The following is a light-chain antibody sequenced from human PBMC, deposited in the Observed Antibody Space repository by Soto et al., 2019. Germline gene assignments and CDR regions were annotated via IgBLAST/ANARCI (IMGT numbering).Light chain of an antibody. Sequence: QSALTQPASVSGSPGQSITISCTGTSSDVGGYNFVSWYQQHPGKAPKLMIYDVSNRPSGVSNRFSGSKSGNTASLTISGLQAEDEADYYCSSHTTTSTVYVFGTGTQLTVL. V-gene: IGLV2-14*03. J-gene: IGLJ1*01. CDR1: SSDVGGYNF. CDR2: DVS. CDR3: SSHTTTSTVYV.